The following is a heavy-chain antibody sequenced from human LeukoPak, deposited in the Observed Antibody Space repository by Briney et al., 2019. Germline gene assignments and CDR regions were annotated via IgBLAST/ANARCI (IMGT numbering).Heavy chain of an antibody. CDR1: GFTFSSYT. J-gene: IGHJ4*02. CDR2: ISTGGNYR. Sequence: GGSLRLSCAASGFTFSSYTMNWVRQAPGKGLEWVSSISTGGNYRYYADSVKGRFTISRDNAKNSLYLQMSSLRAEDTAVYYCARSPSGYFYDYWGRGTLVTVSS. CDR3: ARSPSGYFYDY. V-gene: IGHV3-21*01. D-gene: IGHD5-12*01.